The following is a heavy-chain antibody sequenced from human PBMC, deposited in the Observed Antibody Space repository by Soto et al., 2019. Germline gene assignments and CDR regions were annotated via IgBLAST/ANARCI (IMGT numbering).Heavy chain of an antibody. CDR2: ISYDGSNK. Sequence: QVQLVESGGGVVQPGRSLRLSCAASGFTFSSYGMHWVRQAPGKGLEWVAVISYDGSNKYYADSVKGRFTISRDNSKNTLYLQMNSLRAEDTAVYYCAKDLGYGYSLYYYYYGMDAWGQGTTVTVSS. CDR1: GFTFSSYG. CDR3: AKDLGYGYSLYYYYYGMDA. J-gene: IGHJ6*02. D-gene: IGHD5-18*01. V-gene: IGHV3-30*18.